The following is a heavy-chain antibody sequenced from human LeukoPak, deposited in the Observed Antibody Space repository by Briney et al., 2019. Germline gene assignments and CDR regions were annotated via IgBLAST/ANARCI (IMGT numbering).Heavy chain of an antibody. CDR3: ARGGGRDGYNYDY. V-gene: IGHV4-59*01. J-gene: IGHJ4*02. CDR1: GGSISSYY. Sequence: SGTLSLTCTVSGGSISSYYWSWIRQPPGKGLEWIGYIYYSGSTNYNPSLKSRATISVDTSKNQFSLKLSPVTAADTAVYYCARGGGRDGYNYDYWGQGTLVTVSS. CDR2: IYYSGST. D-gene: IGHD5-24*01.